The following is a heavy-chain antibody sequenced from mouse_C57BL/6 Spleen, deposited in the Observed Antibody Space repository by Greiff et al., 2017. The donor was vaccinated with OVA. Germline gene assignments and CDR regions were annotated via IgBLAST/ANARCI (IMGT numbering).Heavy chain of an antibody. CDR3: AIYYYGSSYFDY. J-gene: IGHJ2*01. D-gene: IGHD1-1*01. CDR2: IYPGSGST. CDR1: GYTFTSYW. V-gene: IGHV1-55*01. Sequence: QVQLQQPGAELVKPGASVKMSCKASGYTFTSYWITWVKQRPGQGLKWIGDIYPGSGSTNYNEKFKSKATLTVDTSSSTAYMQLSSLTSEDSAVYYCAIYYYGSSYFDYWGQGTTLTVSS.